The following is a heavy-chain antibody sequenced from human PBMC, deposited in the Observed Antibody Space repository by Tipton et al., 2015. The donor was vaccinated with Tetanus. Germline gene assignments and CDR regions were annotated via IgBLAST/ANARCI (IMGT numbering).Heavy chain of an antibody. D-gene: IGHD5-18*01. CDR2: IYYSGST. CDR3: ARVFSRGYTYGTTFDY. V-gene: IGHV4-59*01. J-gene: IGHJ4*02. Sequence: TLSLTCTVSGGSISSYYWSWIRQPPGKGLEWIGYIYYSGSTNYNPSLKSRVTISVDTSKNQFSLKLSSVTAADTAVYYCARVFSRGYTYGTTFDYWGQGTLVTVSS. CDR1: GGSISSYY.